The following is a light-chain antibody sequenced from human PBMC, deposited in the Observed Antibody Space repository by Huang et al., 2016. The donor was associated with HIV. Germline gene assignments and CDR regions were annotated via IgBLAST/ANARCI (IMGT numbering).Light chain of an antibody. V-gene: IGKV3-11*01. CDR1: QNVTDS. CDR2: RAA. J-gene: IGKJ4*01. Sequence: EIVLTQSPATLSLSPGERATLSCRASQNVTDSLAWYRQKTGQAPSLLIYRAANRATGTPSRFSGSGAGTDFTLTISSLEPEDFAIYYCQERIQWPRLTFGGGTKVEIK. CDR3: QERIQWPRLT.